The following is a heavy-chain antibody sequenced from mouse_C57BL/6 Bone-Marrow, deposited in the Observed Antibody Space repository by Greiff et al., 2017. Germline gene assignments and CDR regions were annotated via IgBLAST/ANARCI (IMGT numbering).Heavy chain of an antibody. Sequence: QVQLQQPGAELVKPGASVKLSCKASGYTFTSYWMHWVKQRPGQGLEWIGMIHPNSGSTNYNEKFKSKATLTVDKSSSTAYMQLSSLTSEDSAVYNCARGGITGRLGSYYAMDYWGQGTSVTVSS. CDR2: IHPNSGST. CDR3: ARGGITGRLGSYYAMDY. J-gene: IGHJ4*01. D-gene: IGHD2-4*01. V-gene: IGHV1-64*01. CDR1: GYTFTSYW.